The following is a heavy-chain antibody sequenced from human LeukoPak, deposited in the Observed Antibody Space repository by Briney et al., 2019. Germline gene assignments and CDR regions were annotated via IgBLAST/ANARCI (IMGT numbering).Heavy chain of an antibody. CDR1: GFTFSSYA. CDR2: ISYDGSNK. J-gene: IGHJ5*02. Sequence: GRSLRLSCAASGFTFSSYAMHWVRQAPGKGLEWVAVISYDGSNKYYADSVKGRFTISRDNSKNTLHLQMNSLRAEDTAVYYCARERLRPKLRYFDSGWFDPWGQGTLVTVSS. D-gene: IGHD3-9*01. CDR3: ARERLRPKLRYFDSGWFDP. V-gene: IGHV3-30*04.